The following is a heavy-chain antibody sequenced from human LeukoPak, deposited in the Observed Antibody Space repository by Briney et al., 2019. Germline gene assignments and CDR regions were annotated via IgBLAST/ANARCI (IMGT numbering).Heavy chain of an antibody. CDR3: ARDHPAPYSSSSGY. CDR2: ISAYNGNT. Sequence: ASVKVSCKASGYTFTSYGISRVRQAPGQGLEWMGWISAYNGNTNYAQKLQGRVTMTTDTSTSTAYMELRSLRSDDTAVYYCARDHPAPYSSSSGYWGQGTLVTVSS. CDR1: GYTFTSYG. V-gene: IGHV1-18*01. D-gene: IGHD6-6*01. J-gene: IGHJ4*02.